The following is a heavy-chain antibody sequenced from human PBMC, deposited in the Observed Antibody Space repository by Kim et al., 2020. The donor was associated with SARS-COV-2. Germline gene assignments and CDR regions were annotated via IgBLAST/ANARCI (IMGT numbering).Heavy chain of an antibody. CDR1: GFTFDDYA. D-gene: IGHD3-3*01. CDR2: ISWNSGSI. CDR3: AKDMRSSWSGYIPPYSSYGMAV. Sequence: GGSLRLSCAASGFTFDDYAMHWVRQAPGKGLEWVSGISWNSGSIGYADSVKGRFTISRDNAKNSLYLQMNSLRAEDTALYYCAKDMRSSWSGYIPPYSSYGMAVWGQGTTVTVSS. J-gene: IGHJ6*02. V-gene: IGHV3-9*01.